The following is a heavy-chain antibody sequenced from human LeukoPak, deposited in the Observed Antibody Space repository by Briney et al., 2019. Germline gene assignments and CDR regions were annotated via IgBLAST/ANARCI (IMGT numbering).Heavy chain of an antibody. V-gene: IGHV1-2*02. CDR2: INPNTGDT. Sequence: GASVKVSCKASGYTFTGYYLHWVRQAPGQGLEWMGWINPNTGDTKYAQNFQGKATMTRDRSIVTAYMDLSRLRSDDTAVYYCARADRSDLWFGESYYMDVWGKGTTVTVSS. CDR1: GYTFTGYY. D-gene: IGHD3-10*01. J-gene: IGHJ6*03. CDR3: ARADRSDLWFGESYYMDV.